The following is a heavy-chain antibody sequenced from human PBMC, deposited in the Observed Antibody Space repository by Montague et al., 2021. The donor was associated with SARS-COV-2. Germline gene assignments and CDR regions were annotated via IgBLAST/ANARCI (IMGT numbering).Heavy chain of an antibody. CDR3: AHKNSGWPIEFAT. J-gene: IGHJ5*02. CDR2: IYWNDDK. CDR1: GFSLDSRGVG. Sequence: PALVKPTQTLTLTCTFSGFSLDSRGVGVGWIRQPPGKALECLALIYWNDDKRYSPSLKTRLTVTKDTSKNQVVLTMTDMDPVDTATYFCAHKNSGWPIEFATWGKGALVTVSS. D-gene: IGHD6-19*01. V-gene: IGHV2-5*01.